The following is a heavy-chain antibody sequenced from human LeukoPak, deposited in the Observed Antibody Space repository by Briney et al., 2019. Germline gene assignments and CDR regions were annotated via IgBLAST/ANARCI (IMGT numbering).Heavy chain of an antibody. CDR2: IIPIFGTA. Sequence: ASVKVSCKASGGTLSSYAISWVRQAPGQGLEWMGGIIPIFGTANYAQKFQGRVTITADESTSTAYMELSSLRSEDTAVYYCARDHPGNPFDYWGQGTLVTVSS. CDR1: GGTLSSYA. V-gene: IGHV1-69*13. CDR3: ARDHPGNPFDY. J-gene: IGHJ4*02. D-gene: IGHD4-23*01.